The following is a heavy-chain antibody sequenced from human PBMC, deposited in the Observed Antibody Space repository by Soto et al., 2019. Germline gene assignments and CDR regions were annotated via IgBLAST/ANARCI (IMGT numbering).Heavy chain of an antibody. CDR2: ISSGSSTI. J-gene: IGHJ4*02. D-gene: IGHD3-16*01. Sequence: GGSLRLSCAASGFTFSSYSMNWVRQAPGKGLEWVSYISSGSSTIYYADSVKGRFTISRDNAKNSLYLKMNSLGAEDTAVYYCASMIWGRYYFDYWGQGTLVTVSS. CDR1: GFTFSSYS. CDR3: ASMIWGRYYFDY. V-gene: IGHV3-48*01.